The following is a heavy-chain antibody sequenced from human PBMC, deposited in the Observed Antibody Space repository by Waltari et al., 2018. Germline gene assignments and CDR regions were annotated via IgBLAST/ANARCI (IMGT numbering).Heavy chain of an antibody. D-gene: IGHD6-13*01. Sequence: EVQLVESGGGLVQPGGSLRLSCAASGFTFSNNWMTWVRQAPGKGLEWVANINQDGSEKYSVESVKGRFTISRDNAKNSLYLQLNSLRADDTAVYYCTRGGDDSSWYRRNWGQGTLVTVSS. V-gene: IGHV3-7*01. CDR3: TRGGDDSSWYRRN. J-gene: IGHJ4*02. CDR1: GFTFSNNW. CDR2: INQDGSEK.